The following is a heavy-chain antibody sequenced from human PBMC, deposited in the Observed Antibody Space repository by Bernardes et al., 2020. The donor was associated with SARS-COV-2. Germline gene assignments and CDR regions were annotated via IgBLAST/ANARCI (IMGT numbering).Heavy chain of an antibody. J-gene: IGHJ4*02. Sequence: VGSLIRSCAASGFTFSGSAMHWVRQASGQGLEWVGRIRSKANSYATAYAASVKGRFTISRDDSKNTAYLQMNSLKTEDTAVYYCTRTASSGYYYDFDYWGQGTLVTVSS. CDR1: GFTFSGSA. V-gene: IGHV3-73*01. CDR3: TRTASSGYYYDFDY. CDR2: IRSKANSYAT. D-gene: IGHD3-22*01.